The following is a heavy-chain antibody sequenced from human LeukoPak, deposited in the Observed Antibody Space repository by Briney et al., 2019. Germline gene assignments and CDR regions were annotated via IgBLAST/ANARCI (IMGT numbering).Heavy chain of an antibody. CDR2: IIPIFGTA. Sequence: GSSVKVSCKASGGTFSSYAISWVRQAPGQGLEWMGGIIPIFGTANYAQKLQGRVTITTDESTSTAYMELSSLRSEDTAVYYCARAPYYDFWSGSDYYYYMDVWGKGTTVTVSS. CDR3: ARAPYYDFWSGSDYYYYMDV. CDR1: GGTFSSYA. D-gene: IGHD3-3*01. V-gene: IGHV1-69*05. J-gene: IGHJ6*03.